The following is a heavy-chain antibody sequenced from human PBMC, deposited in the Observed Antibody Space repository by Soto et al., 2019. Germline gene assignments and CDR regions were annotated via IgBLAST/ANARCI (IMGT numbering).Heavy chain of an antibody. D-gene: IGHD6-19*01. CDR3: ARVSGWYGWFDP. CDR2: INPSGGST. J-gene: IGHJ5*02. Sequence: ASVKVSCKASGYSFTSYYMHWVRQAPGQGLEWMGIINPSGGSTSYAQKFQGRVTMTRDTSTSTVYMELSSLRSEDTAVYYCARVSGWYGWFDPWGQGTLVTVSS. CDR1: GYSFTSYY. V-gene: IGHV1-46*01.